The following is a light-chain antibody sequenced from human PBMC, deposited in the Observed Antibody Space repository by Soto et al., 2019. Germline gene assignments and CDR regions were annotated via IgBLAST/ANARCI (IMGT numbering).Light chain of an antibody. Sequence: DIQMTQSPSSLSASVGDRVTITCRASQSISSYLNWYQQKPGKAPKLLIYAASILQSGVPSRFSGSGSVTDFTLTSSSLQPEYFATYYCQQSYSTLLYTFGHGTKLEIK. CDR3: QQSYSTLLYT. CDR1: QSISSY. CDR2: AAS. V-gene: IGKV1-39*01. J-gene: IGKJ2*01.